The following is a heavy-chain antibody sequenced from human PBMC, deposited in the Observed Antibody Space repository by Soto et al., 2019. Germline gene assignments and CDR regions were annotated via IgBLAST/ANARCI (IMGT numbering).Heavy chain of an antibody. CDR1: GGSISSGGYS. CDR2: IYHSVST. Sequence: QLQLLESGSGLVKPSQTLSLTCAVSGGSISSGGYSWGWIRQPPGKGLEWIGYIYHSVSTYYNPSLKGRVTISVDRSKNQFSLRLSSVTAADPAVYYCARVPDYWGQGTLVTVSS. CDR3: ARVPDY. J-gene: IGHJ4*02. V-gene: IGHV4-30-2*01.